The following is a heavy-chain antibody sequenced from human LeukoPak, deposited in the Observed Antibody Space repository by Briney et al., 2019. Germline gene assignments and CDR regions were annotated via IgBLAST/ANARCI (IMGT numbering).Heavy chain of an antibody. V-gene: IGHV3-7*01. CDR3: ARDPIGYCSSTSCSPR. CDR2: IKQDGSEK. D-gene: IGHD2-2*01. J-gene: IGHJ4*02. CDR1: GFTFSSYW. Sequence: GGSLRPSCAASGFTFSSYWMSWVRQAPGKGLEWVDNIKQDGSEKYYVDSVKGRFTISRDNAKNSLYLQMNSLRAEDTAVYYCARDPIGYCSSTSCSPRWGQGTLVTVSS.